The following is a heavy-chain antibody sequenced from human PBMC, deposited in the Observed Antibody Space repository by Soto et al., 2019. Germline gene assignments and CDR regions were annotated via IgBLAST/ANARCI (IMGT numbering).Heavy chain of an antibody. V-gene: IGHV3-30*18. D-gene: IGHD2-15*01. Sequence: PGGSLRLSCAASGFAFSTYGMHWVRQAPRRGLEWLAVISNDGTNKYYADFLKGRFTIPRDNSKNTLYLQMNSLRDEDTAVYYCAKDTRGYSSFFYNYLDSWGQGTLVTVSS. CDR2: ISNDGTNK. CDR1: GFAFSTYG. J-gene: IGHJ4*02. CDR3: AKDTRGYSSFFYNYLDS.